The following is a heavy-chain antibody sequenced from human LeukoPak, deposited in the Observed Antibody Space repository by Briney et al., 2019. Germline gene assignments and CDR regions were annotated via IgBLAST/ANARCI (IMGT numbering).Heavy chain of an antibody. CDR2: ISRGANT. CDR1: GFSVTTNY. Sequence: GESLRLSCAASGFSVTTNYMSWVRQAPGEGLEWVSVISRGANTYYADSVKGRFTISRDSSTNTVYLQMDSLRAEDTAVYFCVKEAPGTTIYYWGQGTLVTVSS. CDR3: VKEAPGTTIYY. V-gene: IGHV3-66*01. J-gene: IGHJ4*02. D-gene: IGHD4-11*01.